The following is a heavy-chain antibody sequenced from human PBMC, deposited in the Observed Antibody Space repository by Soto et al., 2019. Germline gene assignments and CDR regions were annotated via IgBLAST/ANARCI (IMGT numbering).Heavy chain of an antibody. CDR2: ISSSSSYI. Sequence: LRLSCAASGFTFSSYSMNWVRQAPGKGLEWVSSISSSSSYIYYADSVKGRFTISRDNAKNSLYLQMNSLRAEDTAVYYCARDSVRYSSSWYPGWFDPWGQGTLVTVSS. D-gene: IGHD6-13*01. V-gene: IGHV3-21*01. J-gene: IGHJ5*02. CDR1: GFTFSSYS. CDR3: ARDSVRYSSSWYPGWFDP.